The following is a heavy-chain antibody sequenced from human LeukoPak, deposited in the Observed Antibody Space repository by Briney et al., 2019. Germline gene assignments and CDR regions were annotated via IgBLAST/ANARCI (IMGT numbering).Heavy chain of an antibody. CDR2: IYPGDSDT. CDR1: GYSFTNYW. D-gene: IGHD5-24*01. V-gene: IGHV5-51*01. J-gene: IGHJ4*02. Sequence: GESLKISCKGSGYSFTNYWIGWVRQMPGKGLEWMGIIYPGDSDTRYSPSFQGQVTISADKSITTAYLQWSSMKASDTAICYCARRGDGYKPPFDYWGQGTLVTVSS. CDR3: ARRGDGYKPPFDY.